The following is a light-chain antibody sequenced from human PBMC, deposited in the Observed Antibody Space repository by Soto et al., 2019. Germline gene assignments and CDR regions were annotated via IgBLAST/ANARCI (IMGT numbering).Light chain of an antibody. CDR2: DAS. CDR1: QTMSTW. V-gene: IGKV1-5*01. CDR3: QQYTNTNNPWM. J-gene: IGKJ1*01. Sequence: DIQMTQSPSSVCESVGDRVTITCRARQTMSTWMAWYQQKPGKAPKLLVYDASTLQSGVASRFSGSGSGTEFTLIISGLQPDDSATYYCQQYTNTNNPWMFGQGTKVDIK.